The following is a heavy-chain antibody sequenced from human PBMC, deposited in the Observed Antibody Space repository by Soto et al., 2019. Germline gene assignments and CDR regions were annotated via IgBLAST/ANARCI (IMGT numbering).Heavy chain of an antibody. D-gene: IGHD3-10*01. J-gene: IGHJ4*02. CDR3: ARVREGFGEFLHPIGY. V-gene: IGHV3-30-3*01. CDR1: GFTFSSYA. Sequence: QVQLVESGGGVVQPGRSLRLSCAASGFTFSSYAMHWVRQAPGKGLEWVAGISYDGSNKYYADSVKGRFTISRDNSKNTLYLQMNSLRAEDTAVYYCARVREGFGEFLHPIGYWGQGTLVTVSS. CDR2: ISYDGSNK.